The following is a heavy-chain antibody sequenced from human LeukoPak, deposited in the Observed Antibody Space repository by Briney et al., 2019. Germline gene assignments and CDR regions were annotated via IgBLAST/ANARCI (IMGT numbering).Heavy chain of an antibody. Sequence: PGGSLRLSCAASGFTFDDYAMHWVRQAPGKGLEWVSGISWNSGSIGYADSVKGRFTISRDNSKNTLYLQMNSLRAEDTAVYYCAKDRAYRVGASFDYWGQGTLVTVSS. CDR2: ISWNSGSI. CDR1: GFTFDDYA. CDR3: AKDRAYRVGASFDY. J-gene: IGHJ4*02. V-gene: IGHV3-9*01. D-gene: IGHD1-26*01.